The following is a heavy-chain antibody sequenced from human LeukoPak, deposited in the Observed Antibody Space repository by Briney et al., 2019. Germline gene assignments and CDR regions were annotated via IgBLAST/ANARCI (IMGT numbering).Heavy chain of an antibody. CDR3: ASPDSVAGHNFDY. CDR1: GFTFSDYY. V-gene: IGHV3-11*01. CDR2: ISSSGSTI. D-gene: IGHD6-19*01. Sequence: GPLRLSCAASGFTFSDYYMSWIRQAPGKGLEWVSYISSSGSTIYYADSVKGRFTISRDNAKNSLYLQMNSLRAEDTAVYYCASPDSVAGHNFDYWGQGTLVTVSS. J-gene: IGHJ4*02.